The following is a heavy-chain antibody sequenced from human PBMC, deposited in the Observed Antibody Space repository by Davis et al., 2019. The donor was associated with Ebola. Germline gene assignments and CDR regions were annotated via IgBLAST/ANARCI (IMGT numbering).Heavy chain of an antibody. CDR1: GFTFSGSA. V-gene: IGHV3-73*01. CDR2: IRSKANSYAT. CDR3: AREGPRFLGWLPPGY. J-gene: IGHJ4*02. Sequence: GGSLRLSCAASGFTFSGSAMHWVRQASGKGLEWVGRIRSKANSYATAYAASVKGRFTISSDDSKNTAYLQMNSLKTEDTAVYYCAREGPRFLGWLPPGYWGQGTLVTVSS. D-gene: IGHD3-3*01.